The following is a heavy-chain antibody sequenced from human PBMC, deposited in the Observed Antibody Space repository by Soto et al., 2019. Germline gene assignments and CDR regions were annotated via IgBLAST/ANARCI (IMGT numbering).Heavy chain of an antibody. D-gene: IGHD1-26*01. J-gene: IGHJ4*02. V-gene: IGHV1-69*13. CDR2: IIPIFGTA. Sequence: ASVKVSCKASGWTFSSYAISWVGQAAGQGLEWMGGIIPIFGTANYAQKFQGRVTITADESTSTAYMELSSLRSEDTAVYYCARELRRKVGANSHFDYWGEGTLVTGSS. CDR3: ARELRRKVGANSHFDY. CDR1: GWTFSSYA.